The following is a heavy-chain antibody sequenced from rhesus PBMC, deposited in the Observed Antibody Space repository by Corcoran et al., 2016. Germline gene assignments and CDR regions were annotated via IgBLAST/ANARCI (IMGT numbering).Heavy chain of an antibody. CDR3: ARRSGSWKGEVEGDAFDF. V-gene: IGHV4-173*01. D-gene: IGHD6-25*01. CDR2: ISGSCGTT. J-gene: IGHJ3*01. CDR1: GGSISSNY. Sequence: QLQLQESGPGLVKPSATLSLTCAVSGGSISSNYWSWIRQPPGKGLEWIGRISGSCGTTEYNPSLKSRVTISTDTSKNQFSLKLSSVTAADTAVYYCARRSGSWKGEVEGDAFDFWGQGLRVTVSS.